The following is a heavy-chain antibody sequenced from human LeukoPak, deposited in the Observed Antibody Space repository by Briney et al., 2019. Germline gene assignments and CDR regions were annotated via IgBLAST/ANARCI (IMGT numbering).Heavy chain of an antibody. CDR3: ARDKYGDNSNAFDI. CDR2: IGTDGSRT. CDR1: GFTFSSYW. D-gene: IGHD4-23*01. Sequence: GGSLRLSCAASGFTFSSYWMHWVRQVPGKGLVLVSRIGTDGSRTTYADYVQGRFTISRDNAKNTLYLQMNSLRAEDTAVYYCARDKYGDNSNAFDIWGQGTLVTVSS. V-gene: IGHV3-74*01. J-gene: IGHJ3*02.